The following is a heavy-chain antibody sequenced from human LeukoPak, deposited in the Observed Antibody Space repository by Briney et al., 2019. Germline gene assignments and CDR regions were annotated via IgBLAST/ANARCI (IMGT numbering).Heavy chain of an antibody. J-gene: IGHJ3*01. D-gene: IGHD2-21*01. CDR2: IKQNGAEE. CDR1: GFTFRSFW. CDR3: ARYTVVSSPGAFDL. Sequence: GGSLRLSCAASGFTFRSFWMSWVRQAPGKRLEWVANIKQNGAEEYYMDSVKGRFAISRDNAKNSVSLQMNGLRVEDTAMYYCARYTVVSSPGAFDLWGQGTMVTVSS. V-gene: IGHV3-7*03.